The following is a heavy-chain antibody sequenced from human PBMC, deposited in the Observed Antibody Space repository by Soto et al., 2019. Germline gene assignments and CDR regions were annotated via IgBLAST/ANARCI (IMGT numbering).Heavy chain of an antibody. CDR3: ARGYGDYFRDAFDI. CDR2: IIPILGIA. D-gene: IGHD4-17*01. J-gene: IGHJ3*02. V-gene: IGHV1-69*02. CDR1: GGTFSSYT. Sequence: QVQLVQSGAEVKKPGSSVKVSCTASGGTFSSYTISWVRQAPGQGLEWMGRIIPILGIANYAQKFQGRVTITADKSTSTAYMELSSLRSEDTAVYYCARGYGDYFRDAFDIWGQGTMVTVSS.